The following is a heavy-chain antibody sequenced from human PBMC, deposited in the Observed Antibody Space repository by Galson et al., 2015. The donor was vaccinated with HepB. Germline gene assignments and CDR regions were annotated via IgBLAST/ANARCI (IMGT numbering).Heavy chain of an antibody. CDR3: AKFYGADLLWFGELWD. D-gene: IGHD3-10*01. J-gene: IGHJ4*02. Sequence: SLRLSCAASGFTFSSYGMGWVRQAPGKGLEWVSTISGSGGNTYYADSVKGRFTISRDNSKNTLYLQMNSLRDEDTAVYYCAKFYGADLLWFGELWDWGQGTLVTVSS. V-gene: IGHV3-23*01. CDR1: GFTFSSYG. CDR2: ISGSGGNT.